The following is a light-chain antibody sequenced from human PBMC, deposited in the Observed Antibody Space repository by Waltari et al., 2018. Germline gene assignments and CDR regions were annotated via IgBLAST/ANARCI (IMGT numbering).Light chain of an antibody. CDR1: QSVSSN. J-gene: IGKJ4*01. Sequence: EIVMTQSPATLSVSPGDRATLSCRASQSVSSNLAWYQQKVGQAPRLLIYGAYTRATGIPAKFSGSGSETEFTLTISSLQSEDFAVYYCQQYNNWPRTFGGGTKVEI. CDR3: QQYNNWPRT. CDR2: GAY. V-gene: IGKV3-15*01.